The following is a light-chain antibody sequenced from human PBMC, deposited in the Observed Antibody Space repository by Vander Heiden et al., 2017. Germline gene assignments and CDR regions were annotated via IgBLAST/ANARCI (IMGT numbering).Light chain of an antibody. J-gene: IGKJ5*01. CDR2: DAS. CDR3: QQYDNLPIT. V-gene: IGKV1-33*01. Sequence: DSQMTLSPSSLSASVGDRVTITCQASQDISNYLNWYQQKPGKAPKLLIYDASNLETGVPSRFSGSGSGTDFTFTISSLQPEDIATYYCQQYDNLPITFGQGTRLEIK. CDR1: QDISNY.